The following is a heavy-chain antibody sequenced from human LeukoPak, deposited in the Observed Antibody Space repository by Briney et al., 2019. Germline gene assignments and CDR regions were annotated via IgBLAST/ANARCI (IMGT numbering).Heavy chain of an antibody. V-gene: IGHV4-59*01. CDR1: GSSISNYY. CDR2: IYYSGGT. D-gene: IGHD4-23*01. Sequence: SETLSLTCTVSGSSISNYYWNWIRQPPGKGLDWIGYIYYSGGTNYNPSLKSRVTISVDTSKNQSSLKLSSVTAADTAVYYCAREPLGDYGGNSGFDYWGQGSLVTVSS. J-gene: IGHJ4*02. CDR3: AREPLGDYGGNSGFDY.